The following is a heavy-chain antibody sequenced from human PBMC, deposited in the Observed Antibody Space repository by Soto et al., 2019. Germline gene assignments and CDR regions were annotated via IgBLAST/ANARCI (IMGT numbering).Heavy chain of an antibody. D-gene: IGHD6-19*01. J-gene: IGHJ4*02. CDR3: AREASIGPLPDY. V-gene: IGHV3-21*01. CDR1: GVTFSSYS. CDR2: ISSSSSYI. Sequence: GGSLRLSCAASGVTFSSYSMNWVRQAPGKGLEWVSSISSSSSYIYYADSVKGRFTISRDNAKNTLYLQMNSLRVEDTTVYYCAREASIGPLPDYWGQGTLVTVSS.